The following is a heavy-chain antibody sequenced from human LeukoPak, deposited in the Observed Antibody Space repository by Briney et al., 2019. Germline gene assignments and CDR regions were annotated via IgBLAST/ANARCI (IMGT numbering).Heavy chain of an antibody. V-gene: IGHV3-33*01. J-gene: IGHJ3*02. CDR3: ARDAKTIFGVVILGPDAFDI. CDR2: IWHDGSNK. Sequence: PGRSLRLSCAASGFTFSSYGMHWVRQAPGKGLEWVAVIWHDGSNKYYADSVKGRFTFSRDNSKNTLYLQMNSLRAEDTAVYYCARDAKTIFGVVILGPDAFDIWGQGTMVTVSS. CDR1: GFTFSSYG. D-gene: IGHD3-3*01.